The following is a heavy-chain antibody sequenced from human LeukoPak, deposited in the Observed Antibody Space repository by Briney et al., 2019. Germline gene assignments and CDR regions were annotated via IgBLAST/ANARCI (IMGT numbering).Heavy chain of an antibody. CDR3: ARDRHTYYYGSGSYGL. J-gene: IGHJ4*02. CDR2: IYYSGST. D-gene: IGHD3-10*01. Sequence: SETLSLTCAVSGGSISSSSYYWGWIRQPPGKGLEWIGSIYYSGSTYYNPSLKSRVTISVDTSKNQFSLKLSSVTAADTAVYYCARDRHTYYYGSGSYGLWGQGTLVTVSS. CDR1: GGSISSSSYY. V-gene: IGHV4-39*07.